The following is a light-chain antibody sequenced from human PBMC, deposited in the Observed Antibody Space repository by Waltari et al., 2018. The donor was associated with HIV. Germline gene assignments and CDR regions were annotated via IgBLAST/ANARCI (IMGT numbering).Light chain of an antibody. CDR3: CSYAGSSNWV. Sequence: QSALTQPASVSGSPGQSITISCTGTSSDVGGYNSVSWYQHHPGEAPRLMIYEVSNRPSGISNRFSGSKSGNTASLTISGLQAEDEADYYCCSYAGSSNWVFGGGTKLTVL. CDR2: EVS. J-gene: IGLJ3*02. CDR1: SSDVGGYNS. V-gene: IGLV2-14*01.